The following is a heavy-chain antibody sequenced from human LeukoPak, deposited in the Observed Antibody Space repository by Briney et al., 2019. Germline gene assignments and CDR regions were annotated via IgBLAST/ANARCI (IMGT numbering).Heavy chain of an antibody. D-gene: IGHD3-10*01. Sequence: SETLSLTCAVYGGSFSGYYWSWIRQPPGKGLEWIGEINHSGSTNYNPSLKSRVTISVDTSKNQFSLKLSSVTAADTAVYYCARLLFTMVRGVVFDYWGQGTLVTVSS. J-gene: IGHJ4*02. CDR2: INHSGST. CDR3: ARLLFTMVRGVVFDY. CDR1: GGSFSGYY. V-gene: IGHV4-34*01.